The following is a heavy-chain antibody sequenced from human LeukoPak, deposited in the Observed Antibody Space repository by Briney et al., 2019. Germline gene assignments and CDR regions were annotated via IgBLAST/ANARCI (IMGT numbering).Heavy chain of an antibody. D-gene: IGHD4-17*01. J-gene: IGHJ4*02. V-gene: IGHV4-38-2*02. CDR2: IYHSGNT. Sequence: PSETLSLTCTVSGYSISSGYYWGWIRQPPGKGLEWIGSIYHSGNTYYNPSLKSRVTISVDTSKNQFSLKVSSVTAADTAVYYCARAGYGDSDFDYWGQGTLVTVSS. CDR1: GYSISSGYY. CDR3: ARAGYGDSDFDY.